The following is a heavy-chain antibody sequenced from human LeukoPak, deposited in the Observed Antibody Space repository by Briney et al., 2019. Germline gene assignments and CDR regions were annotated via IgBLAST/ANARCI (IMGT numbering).Heavy chain of an antibody. D-gene: IGHD3-10*01. CDR1: GFTFSSYS. V-gene: IGHV3-21*01. Sequence: GGSLRLSCAASGFTFSSYSMNWVRQAPGKGLEWVSSISSSSSYIYYVDSVKGRFTISRDNAKNSLYLQMNSLRAEDTAVYYCARDYYGSGTVGMDVWGQGTTVTVSS. CDR3: ARDYYGSGTVGMDV. CDR2: ISSSSSYI. J-gene: IGHJ6*02.